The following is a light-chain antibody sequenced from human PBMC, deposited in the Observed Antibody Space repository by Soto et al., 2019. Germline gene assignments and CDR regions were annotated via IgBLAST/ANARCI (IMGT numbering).Light chain of an antibody. CDR1: SSDVGGYNY. CDR3: CSYAGSSTYV. J-gene: IGLJ1*01. CDR2: EVS. V-gene: IGLV2-23*02. Sequence: QSVLTQPASVSGSPGQSITISCTGTSSDVGGYNYVSWYQQHPGKAPKLMIYEVSNRPSGVSNRFSGSKSGNTASLTISTLQAEDEADYYCCSYAGSSTYVFGTGTKVTVL.